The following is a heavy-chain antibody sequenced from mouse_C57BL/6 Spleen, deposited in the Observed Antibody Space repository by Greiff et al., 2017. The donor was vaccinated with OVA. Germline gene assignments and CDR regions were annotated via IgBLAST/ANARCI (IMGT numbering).Heavy chain of an antibody. CDR3: ARRRILYYYGSSYGYFDV. J-gene: IGHJ1*03. D-gene: IGHD1-1*01. Sequence: VKLQQPGAELVKPGASVKMSCKASGYTFTSYWITWVKQRPGQGLEWIGDIYPGSGSTNYNEKFKSKATLTVDTSSSTAYMQLSSLTSEDSAVYYCARRRILYYYGSSYGYFDVWGTGTTVTVSS. V-gene: IGHV1-55*01. CDR2: IYPGSGST. CDR1: GYTFTSYW.